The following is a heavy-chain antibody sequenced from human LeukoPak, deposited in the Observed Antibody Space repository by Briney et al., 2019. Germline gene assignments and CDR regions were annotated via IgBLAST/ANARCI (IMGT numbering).Heavy chain of an antibody. J-gene: IGHJ4*02. V-gene: IGHV4-59*12. CDR3: ARASRDGYKLDY. CDR1: GGSISSYY. D-gene: IGHD5-24*01. Sequence: SETLSLTCTVSGGSISSYYWSWIRQPPGKGLGWIGYIYYSGSTYYNPSLKSRVTISVDTSKNQFSLKLSSVTAADTAVYYCARASRDGYKLDYWGQGTLVTVSS. CDR2: IYYSGST.